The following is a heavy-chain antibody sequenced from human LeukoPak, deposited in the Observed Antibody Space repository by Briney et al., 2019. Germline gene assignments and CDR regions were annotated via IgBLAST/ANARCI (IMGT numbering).Heavy chain of an antibody. J-gene: IGHJ4*02. D-gene: IGHD3-10*01. Sequence: GGSLRLSCAASGFTFSSYSMNWVRQAPGKGLEWVSSISSSSSYIYYADSVKGRFTISRDNAKNSLYLQMNSLRAEDTAVYYCARAKSLWFGELFPVDYWAQGTLVTVSS. CDR1: GFTFSSYS. V-gene: IGHV3-21*01. CDR2: ISSSSSYI. CDR3: ARAKSLWFGELFPVDY.